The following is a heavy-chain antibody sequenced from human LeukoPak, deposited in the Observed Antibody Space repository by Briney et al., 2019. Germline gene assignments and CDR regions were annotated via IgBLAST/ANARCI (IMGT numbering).Heavy chain of an antibody. D-gene: IGHD3-16*01. CDR1: GFTFSSYS. CDR3: ARDRSFTFPLYDHFGKYFDY. V-gene: IGHV3-21*01. J-gene: IGHJ4*02. CDR2: ISSSSSYI. Sequence: GGSLRLSCAASGFTFSSYSMNWVRQAPGKGLEWVSSISSSSSYIYYADSVKGRFTISRDNAKNSLYLQMNSLRAEDTAVYYCARDRSFTFPLYDHFGKYFDYWGQGTLVTVSS.